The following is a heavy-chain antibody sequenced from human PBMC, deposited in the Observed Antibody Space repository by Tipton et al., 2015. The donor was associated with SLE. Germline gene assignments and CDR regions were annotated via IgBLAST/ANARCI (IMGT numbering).Heavy chain of an antibody. CDR3: ARKRLPDLDFDL. V-gene: IGHV4-31*03. J-gene: IGHJ2*01. CDR1: GGSISSGGYY. Sequence: LRLSCTVSGGSISSGGYYWSWIRQHPGKGLEWIGYIYYGGSTYYNPSLKSRVTISIDTSKNQFSLKLSPVTAADTAVYYCARKRLPDLDFDLWGRGTLVTVSS. D-gene: IGHD3-16*01. CDR2: IYYGGST.